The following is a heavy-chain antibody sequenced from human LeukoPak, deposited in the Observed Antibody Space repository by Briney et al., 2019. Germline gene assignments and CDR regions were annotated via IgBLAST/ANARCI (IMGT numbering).Heavy chain of an antibody. CDR2: IKSKTDGWTT. V-gene: IGHV3-15*01. CDR3: TTDFHGGSCYGTFGCDAFDI. Sequence: GGSLRLSCAASGFTFSNAWMSWVRQAPGKGLEWVGRIKSKTDGWTTAFAAPVKGRFTISRDDSKNTLYLQMTSLKTDDTAVYYCTTDFHGGSCYGTFGCDAFDIWGQGTMVTVSS. CDR1: GFTFSNAW. D-gene: IGHD2-15*01. J-gene: IGHJ3*02.